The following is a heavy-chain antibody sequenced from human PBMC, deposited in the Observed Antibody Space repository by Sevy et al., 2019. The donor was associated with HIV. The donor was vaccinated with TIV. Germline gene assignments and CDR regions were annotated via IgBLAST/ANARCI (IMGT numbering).Heavy chain of an antibody. CDR2: IAYDGSNK. CDR1: GFTFSSYA. V-gene: IGHV3-30-3*01. Sequence: GGSLRLSCAASGFTFSSYAMHWVRQAPGKGLDWMAVIAYDGSNKYDADSVKGRFTISRDNSKNTLYLQMNSLRAEDTAVYYCARDQHDYGGKLRTGWFDPWGQGTLVTVSS. J-gene: IGHJ5*02. CDR3: ARDQHDYGGKLRTGWFDP. D-gene: IGHD4-17*01.